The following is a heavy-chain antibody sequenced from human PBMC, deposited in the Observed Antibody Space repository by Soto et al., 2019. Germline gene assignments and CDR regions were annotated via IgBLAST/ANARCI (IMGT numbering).Heavy chain of an antibody. Sequence: QVQLVQSGAEVKKPGASVRVSCKASGYTFTTYYIHWVRQAPGQGLEWMGIINPSGGSTFYAQKFQGRVTLIRDTSTRTAYMELSTLRSEDTAVYYCARGPGWQPSDYWGQGTLVTVSS. CDR2: INPSGGST. CDR1: GYTFTTYY. J-gene: IGHJ4*02. CDR3: ARGPGWQPSDY. V-gene: IGHV1-46*01.